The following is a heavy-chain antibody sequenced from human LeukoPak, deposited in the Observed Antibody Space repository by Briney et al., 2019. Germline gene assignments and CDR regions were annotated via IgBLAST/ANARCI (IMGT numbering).Heavy chain of an antibody. Sequence: GGSLRLSCAASGFTFSSHAMHWVRQAPGKGLEWVAVISYDGSNKYYADSVKGRFTISRDNSKNTLYLQMNSLRAEDTAVYYCARGQVLRFLEWLYYFDYWGQGTLVTVSS. V-gene: IGHV3-30-3*01. CDR2: ISYDGSNK. CDR3: ARGQVLRFLEWLYYFDY. J-gene: IGHJ4*02. CDR1: GFTFSSHA. D-gene: IGHD3-3*01.